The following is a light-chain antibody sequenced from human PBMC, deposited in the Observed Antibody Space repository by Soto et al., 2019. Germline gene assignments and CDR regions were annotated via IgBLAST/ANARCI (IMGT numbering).Light chain of an antibody. CDR2: AAS. CDR3: QQLNSYPIT. V-gene: IGKV1-17*01. Sequence: IPMTQFPSSLSASVRDRVTVTCRASQDIRNDLGWYQQKPGEAPKLLIYAASSLQSGVPSRFSGSGSGTEFTLTISSLQPEDFATYYCQQLNSYPITFGQGTRLEIK. CDR1: QDIRND. J-gene: IGKJ5*01.